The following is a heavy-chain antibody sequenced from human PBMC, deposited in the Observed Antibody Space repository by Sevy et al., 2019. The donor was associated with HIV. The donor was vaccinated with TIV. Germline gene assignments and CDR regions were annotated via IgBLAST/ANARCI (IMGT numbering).Heavy chain of an antibody. CDR3: ARGPSSTEYSCGIFDY. V-gene: IGHV1-69*13. Sequence: ASVKVSCKASGGTFSSYAISWVRQAPGQGLEWMGGIIPIFGTANYAQKFQGRVTITADESTSTAYMELSSLRSEDTAVYYCARGPSSTEYSCGIFDYWGQGTLVTVSS. D-gene: IGHD5-18*01. CDR1: GGTFSSYA. J-gene: IGHJ4*02. CDR2: IIPIFGTA.